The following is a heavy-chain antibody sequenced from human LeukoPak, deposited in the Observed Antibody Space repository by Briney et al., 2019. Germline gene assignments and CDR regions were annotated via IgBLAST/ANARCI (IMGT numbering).Heavy chain of an antibody. Sequence: PGGSLRLSCVASGFTFSSYGMHWVRQAPGKGVEGVAFIPYDGSNKYYADSVKGRFTISRDNSKNTLYLQMNSLRAEDTAVYYCAKDLSVGLLWFVFDIWGQGTMVTVSS. CDR1: GFTFSSYG. J-gene: IGHJ3*02. CDR2: IPYDGSNK. V-gene: IGHV3-30*02. D-gene: IGHD3-10*01. CDR3: AKDLSVGLLWFVFDI.